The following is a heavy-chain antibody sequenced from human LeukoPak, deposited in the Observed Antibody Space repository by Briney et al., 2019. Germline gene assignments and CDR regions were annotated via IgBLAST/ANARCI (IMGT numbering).Heavy chain of an antibody. D-gene: IGHD1-26*01. V-gene: IGHV3-9*01. Sequence: GRSLRLSCAASGFTFDDYAMHWVRQAPGKGLEWVSGISWNMGSIGYADSVKGRFTISRDKATTSLYLQMNSLRAEDTALSYCAKDIEYSGRYPDFDYWGQGTLVTVSS. CDR1: GFTFDDYA. J-gene: IGHJ4*02. CDR3: AKDIEYSGRYPDFDY. CDR2: ISWNMGSI.